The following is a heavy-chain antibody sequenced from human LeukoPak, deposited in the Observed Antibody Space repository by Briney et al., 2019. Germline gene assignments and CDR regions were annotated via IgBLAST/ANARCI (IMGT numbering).Heavy chain of an antibody. CDR1: GFTFSTNY. CDR3: AKNSDSSGTYFDH. CDR2: IYSGGSI. J-gene: IGHJ4*02. Sequence: GGSLRLSCAASGFTFSTNYMSWVRQAPGEGLEWVSVIYSGGSIYYSDSVKGRFTISRDSFKNSLYLQMNSLRAEDTALYYCAKNSDSSGTYFDHWGQGTLVTVSS. V-gene: IGHV3-53*01. D-gene: IGHD3-22*01.